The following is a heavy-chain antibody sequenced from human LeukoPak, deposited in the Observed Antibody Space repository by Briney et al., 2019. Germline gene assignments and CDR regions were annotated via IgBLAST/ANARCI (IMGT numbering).Heavy chain of an antibody. Sequence: GGSLRPSCAASGFTFGSYAMSWVRQAPGKGLEWVSAISGSGGSTYYADSVKGRFTISRDNSKNTLYLQMNSLRAEDTAVYYCAKAPRIAAAGYYFDYWGQGTLVTVSS. CDR1: GFTFGSYA. CDR2: ISGSGGST. CDR3: AKAPRIAAAGYYFDY. J-gene: IGHJ4*02. V-gene: IGHV3-23*01. D-gene: IGHD6-13*01.